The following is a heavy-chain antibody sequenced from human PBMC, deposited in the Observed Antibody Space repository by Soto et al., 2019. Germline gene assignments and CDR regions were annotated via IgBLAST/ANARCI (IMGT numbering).Heavy chain of an antibody. CDR2: INPKTGGT. CDR3: AKGSPVRRYSDHYYYYYGMDV. Sequence: ASVKVSCKSSGYTFTGYYMRWVRQSPGQGPXWXRWINPKTGGTKYEQKFQRWVNMTRDKSIRKAYMELRTLRSEDKAVYYCAKGSPVRRYSDHYYYYYGMDVWGQGTTVTVSS. CDR1: GYTFTGYY. J-gene: IGHJ6*02. D-gene: IGHD2-15*01. V-gene: IGHV1-2*04.